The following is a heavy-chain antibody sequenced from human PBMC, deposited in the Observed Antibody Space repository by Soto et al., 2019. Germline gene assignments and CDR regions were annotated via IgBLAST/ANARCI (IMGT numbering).Heavy chain of an antibody. Sequence: SETLSLTCTVSGGSISSYYWSWIRQPPGKGLEWIGYIYYSGSTNYNPSLKSRVTISVDTSKNQFSLKLSSVTAADTAVYYCARRYGDCFDYRGQRTLVTVSS. J-gene: IGHJ4*02. CDR1: GGSISSYY. D-gene: IGHD4-17*01. CDR3: ARRYGDCFDY. CDR2: IYYSGST. V-gene: IGHV4-59*08.